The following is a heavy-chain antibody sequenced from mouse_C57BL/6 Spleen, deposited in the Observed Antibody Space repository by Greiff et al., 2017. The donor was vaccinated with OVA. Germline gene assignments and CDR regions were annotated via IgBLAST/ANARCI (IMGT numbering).Heavy chain of an antibody. V-gene: IGHV1-47*01. D-gene: IGHD1-1*01. Sequence: QVQLKESGAELVKPGASVKMSCKASGYTFTTYPIEWMKQNHGKSLEWIGNFHPYNDDTKYNEKFKGKATLTVEKSSSTVYLELSRLTSDDSAVYCCARGDYYGSSEFAYWGKGTLVTVSA. CDR3: ARGDYYGSSEFAY. J-gene: IGHJ3*01. CDR2: FHPYNDDT. CDR1: GYTFTTYP.